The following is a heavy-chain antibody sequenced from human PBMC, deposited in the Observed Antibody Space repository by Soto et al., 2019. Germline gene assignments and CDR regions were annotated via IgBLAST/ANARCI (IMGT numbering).Heavy chain of an antibody. CDR2: IIPIFGTA. CDR3: GCYWNDRRLDY. J-gene: IGHJ4*02. D-gene: IGHD1-1*01. V-gene: IGHV1-69*06. Sequence: SVKVSCKASGGTFSSYAISWVRQAPGQGLEWMGGIIPIFGTANYAQKFQGRVTITADKSTSTAYMELSSLRSEDTAVYYCGCYWNDRRLDYWGQGTLVTVSS. CDR1: GGTFSSYA.